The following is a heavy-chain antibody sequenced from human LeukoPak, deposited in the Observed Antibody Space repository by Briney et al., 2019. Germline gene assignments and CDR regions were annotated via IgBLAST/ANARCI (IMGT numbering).Heavy chain of an antibody. Sequence: ASVKVSFKASGGTFSSYAISWVRQAPGQGLEWMGRIIPILGIANYAQKFQGRVTITADKSTSTAYMELSSLRSEDTAVYYCARDQVTTFPYYYYYYGMDVWGQGTTVTVSS. CDR1: GGTFSSYA. D-gene: IGHD3-16*01. J-gene: IGHJ6*02. CDR2: IIPILGIA. CDR3: ARDQVTTFPYYYYYYGMDV. V-gene: IGHV1-69*04.